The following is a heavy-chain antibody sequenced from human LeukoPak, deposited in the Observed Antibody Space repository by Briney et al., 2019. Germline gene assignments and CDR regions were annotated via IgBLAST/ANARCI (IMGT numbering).Heavy chain of an antibody. CDR3: ARDPPYGDYFDY. Sequence: GGPLRLSCAASGFTFSSYEMNWVRQAPGKGLEWVSYISSSGSTIYYADSVKGRFTISRDNAKNSLYLQMNSLRAEDTAVYYCARDPPYGDYFDYWGQGTLVTVSS. CDR1: GFTFSSYE. CDR2: ISSSGSTI. V-gene: IGHV3-48*03. D-gene: IGHD4-17*01. J-gene: IGHJ4*02.